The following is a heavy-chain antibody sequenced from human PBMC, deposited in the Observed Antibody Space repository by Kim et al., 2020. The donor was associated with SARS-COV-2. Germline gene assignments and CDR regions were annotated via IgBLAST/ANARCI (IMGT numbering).Heavy chain of an antibody. D-gene: IGHD6-19*01. Sequence: YALSVKGRITTNPDTSKNQSSLQLNSVTPEDTAVYYCARDRQRAGTGVDYWGQGTLVTVSS. V-gene: IGHV6-1*01. J-gene: IGHJ4*02. CDR3: ARDRQRAGTGVDY.